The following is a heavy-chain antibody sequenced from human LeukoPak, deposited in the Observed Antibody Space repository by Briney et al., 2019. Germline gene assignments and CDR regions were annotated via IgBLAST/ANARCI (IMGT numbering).Heavy chain of an antibody. D-gene: IGHD2-15*01. CDR1: GGSFSGYY. CDR2: INHSGST. V-gene: IGHV4-34*01. J-gene: IGHJ5*02. Sequence: SETLSLTCAVYGGSFSGYYWSWIRQPPGKGLEWIGEINHSGSTNYNPSLKSRVTISVDTSKNQFSLKLSSVTAADTAVYYCARGGIVVEVAATGWFDPWGQGTLVTVSS. CDR3: ARGGIVVEVAATGWFDP.